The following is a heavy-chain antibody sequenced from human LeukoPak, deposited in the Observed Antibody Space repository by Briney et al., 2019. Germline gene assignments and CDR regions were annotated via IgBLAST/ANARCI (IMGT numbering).Heavy chain of an antibody. CDR3: ARREGARIAAAGDFDY. CDR1: GGSISSSNW. Sequence: SETLSLTCAVSGGSISSSNWWSWVCQPPGKGLEWIGEIYHSGSTNYNPSLKSRVTISVDKSKNQFSLKLSSVTAADTAVYYCARREGARIAAAGDFDYWGQGTLVTVSS. V-gene: IGHV4-4*02. J-gene: IGHJ4*02. D-gene: IGHD6-13*01. CDR2: IYHSGST.